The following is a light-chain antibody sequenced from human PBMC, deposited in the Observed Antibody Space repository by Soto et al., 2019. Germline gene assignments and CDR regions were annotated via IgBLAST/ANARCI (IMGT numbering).Light chain of an antibody. CDR2: DAS. CDR3: QQYESSLT. V-gene: IGKV3-11*01. Sequence: EIVLTQSPATLSLSPGERATLSCRASQSVSSYLAWYQQKPGQAPRLLIYDASNRATGIPARFSGSGSGTDFTLTIIKLEPEEFGVYYCQQYESSLTFGGGTKVDIK. J-gene: IGKJ4*01. CDR1: QSVSSY.